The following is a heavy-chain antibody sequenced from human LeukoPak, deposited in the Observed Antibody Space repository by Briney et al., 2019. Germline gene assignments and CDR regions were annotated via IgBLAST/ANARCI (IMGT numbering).Heavy chain of an antibody. CDR1: GFTVSSNY. J-gene: IGHJ4*02. D-gene: IGHD6-13*01. CDR2: LYSGGNT. V-gene: IGHV3-53*01. CDR3: AREGASSSFGY. Sequence: GGSLRLSCVVSGFTVSSNYMSRVRQAPGKGLEWVSVLYSGGNTYHADSVKGRFTISRDNFKNTLYLQMNSLRAEDTAVYYCAREGASSSFGYWGQGTLVTVSS.